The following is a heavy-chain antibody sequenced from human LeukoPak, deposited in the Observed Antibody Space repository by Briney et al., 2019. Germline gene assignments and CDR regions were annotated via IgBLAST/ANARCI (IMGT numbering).Heavy chain of an antibody. Sequence: PGGSLRLSCAASGLTFSNYWMNWVRQAPGKGLEWVANIKQDGSEKYYVDSVRGRFTISRDNVKNSLYLQLSSLKAEDTGIYYCARDVYYYDSSGHDFWGQGTLVTVSS. V-gene: IGHV3-7*01. CDR3: ARDVYYYDSSGHDF. J-gene: IGHJ4*02. CDR2: IKQDGSEK. CDR1: GLTFSNYW. D-gene: IGHD3-22*01.